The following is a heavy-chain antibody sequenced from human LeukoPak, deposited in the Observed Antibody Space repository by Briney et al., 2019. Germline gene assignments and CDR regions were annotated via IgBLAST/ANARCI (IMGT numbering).Heavy chain of an antibody. Sequence: SETLSLTCTVSVGSISSSSYSWGWIRQPPGEGLECIGTIYYSGSTYYNPSPKSRVTISADTSKKQFSLILRYVTAADTAVNYCARYASSGYYRYYFDYWGQGTLVTVSS. CDR3: ARYASSGYYRYYFDY. J-gene: IGHJ4*02. D-gene: IGHD3-22*01. V-gene: IGHV4-39*01. CDR2: IYYSGST. CDR1: VGSISSSSYS.